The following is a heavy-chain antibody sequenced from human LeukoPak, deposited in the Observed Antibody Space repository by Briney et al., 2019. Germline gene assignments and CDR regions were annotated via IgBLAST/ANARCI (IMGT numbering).Heavy chain of an antibody. Sequence: SETLSLTCTVSGGSISSSTYYWGWIRQPPGKGLEWIGSMYYRGSTYYNPSLKSRVTISVDTSKNQFSLKLSSVTAADTAVYYCARGESRDGYNYDYWGQGTLVTVSS. CDR1: GGSISSSTYY. CDR3: ARGESRDGYNYDY. CDR2: MYYRGST. V-gene: IGHV4-39*07. J-gene: IGHJ4*02. D-gene: IGHD5-24*01.